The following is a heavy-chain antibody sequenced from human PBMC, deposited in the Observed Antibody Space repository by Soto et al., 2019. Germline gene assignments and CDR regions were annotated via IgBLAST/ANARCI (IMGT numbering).Heavy chain of an antibody. J-gene: IGHJ4*02. D-gene: IGHD2-8*01. Sequence: QVQLVQSGAELKKPGASVKVSCKASGYTFSNYDMNWVRQATGQGPEWIGWVNPNNGDTGYAQKFQGRVTLTTDISTTTAYMELTSLRSEDTAIYYCAKFSRMGSAIDFDYWGQGTLITVSS. CDR2: VNPNNGDT. V-gene: IGHV1-8*01. CDR1: GYTFSNYD. CDR3: AKFSRMGSAIDFDY.